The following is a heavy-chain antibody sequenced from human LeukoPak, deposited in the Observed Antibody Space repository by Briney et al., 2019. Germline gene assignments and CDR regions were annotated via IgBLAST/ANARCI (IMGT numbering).Heavy chain of an antibody. CDR2: IIPIFGTA. D-gene: IGHD5-18*01. CDR3: ARADMSYVYHTAYYYYMDV. V-gene: IGHV1-69*05. CDR1: GGTFSSYA. J-gene: IGHJ6*03. Sequence: GASVKVSCKASGGTFSSYAISWVRQAAGQGLAWMGGIIPIFGTANYAQKFQGRVTITTDESTSTAYMELSSLRSEDTAVYYCARADMSYVYHTAYYYYMDVWGKGTTVTVSS.